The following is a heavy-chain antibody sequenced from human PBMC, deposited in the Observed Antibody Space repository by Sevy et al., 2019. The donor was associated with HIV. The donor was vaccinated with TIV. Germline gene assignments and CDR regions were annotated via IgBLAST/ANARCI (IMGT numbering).Heavy chain of an antibody. D-gene: IGHD6-19*01. CDR1: GYTFTSYG. CDR2: ISAYNGNT. V-gene: IGHV1-18*01. Sequence: ASVKVSCKASGYTFTSYGISWVRQARGQGLEWMGWISAYNGNTNYAQKLQGRVTMTTDTSTSTAYMELRSLRSDDTAVYYCARDRGEQWLVYFDYWGQGTLVTVSS. CDR3: ARDRGEQWLVYFDY. J-gene: IGHJ4*02.